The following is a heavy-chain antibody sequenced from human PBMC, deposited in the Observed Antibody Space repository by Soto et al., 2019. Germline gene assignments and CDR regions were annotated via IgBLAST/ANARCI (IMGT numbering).Heavy chain of an antibody. Sequence: EVQLVESGGDFVQPGGSLRLSCAASGFTFSSYGMNWVRQVPVKGLEWVSHISSDGTTYYADSVKGRFTISRDNAKNSLYLQMNSLIGEDTAVYYCARAPGYGDIDYWGRGTLVTVSS. CDR2: ISSDGTT. J-gene: IGHJ4*02. CDR3: ARAPGYGDIDY. V-gene: IGHV3-48*01. D-gene: IGHD3-10*01. CDR1: GFTFSSYG.